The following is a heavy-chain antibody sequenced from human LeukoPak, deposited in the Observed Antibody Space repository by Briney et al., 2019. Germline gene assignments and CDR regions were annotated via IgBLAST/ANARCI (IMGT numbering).Heavy chain of an antibody. D-gene: IGHD6-13*01. CDR3: ARDPGTAAAGVSDVY. CDR2: IYSGGST. V-gene: IGHV3-66*01. J-gene: IGHJ4*02. CDR1: GFTVSSNY. Sequence: GSLRLSCAASGFTVSSNYMSWVRQAPGKGLEWVSVIYSGGSTYYADSVKGRFTISRDNSKNTLYLQMNSLRAEDTAVYYCARDPGTAAAGVSDVYWGQGTLVTVSS.